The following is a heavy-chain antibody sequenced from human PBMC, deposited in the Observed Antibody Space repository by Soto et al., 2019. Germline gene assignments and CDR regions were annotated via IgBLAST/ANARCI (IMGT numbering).Heavy chain of an antibody. J-gene: IGHJ6*03. CDR2: TRNKVNSYTT. D-gene: IGHD4-17*01. Sequence: VGSLRLSCAAAGFTISDYYMDWVRQAPGMGLEWVARTRNKVNSYTTEYAASVKGRFTISRDDSANSVYLQMNSLKTEDAAVYYCARELGERGEYAGSMEVLGKGTTHNISS. CDR1: GFTISDYY. V-gene: IGHV3-72*01. CDR3: ARELGERGEYAGSMEV.